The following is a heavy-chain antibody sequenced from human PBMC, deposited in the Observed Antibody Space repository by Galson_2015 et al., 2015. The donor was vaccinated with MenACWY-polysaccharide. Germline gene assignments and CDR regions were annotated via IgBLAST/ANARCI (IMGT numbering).Heavy chain of an antibody. D-gene: IGHD1-26*01. CDR1: GFNFNIHT. Sequence: LRLSCAAAGFNFNIHTMHWVRQAPGQGLEWMATISSSGDDKYYADSVKGRFTISRDNSNNTLYLEMSSLRAGDTAVYYCVKNGYTGSSYGYFDSWGQGTLGTVSS. CDR2: ISSSGDDK. CDR3: VKNGYTGSSYGYFDS. J-gene: IGHJ4*02. V-gene: IGHV3-30*18.